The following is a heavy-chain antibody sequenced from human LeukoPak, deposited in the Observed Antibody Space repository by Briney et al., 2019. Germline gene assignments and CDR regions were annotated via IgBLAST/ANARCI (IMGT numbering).Heavy chain of an antibody. D-gene: IGHD6-13*01. V-gene: IGHV3-48*02. CDR1: GFTLSRYS. CDR3: ARGAGRGGYYFDY. Sequence: GGSLRLSCAASGFTLSRYSMNWVRQAPGKGLERVSYISGSSSTIYYADSVKGRFTISRDNAKNSLYLQMNSLRDEDTAVYYCARGAGRGGYYFDYWGQGTLVSVSS. J-gene: IGHJ4*02. CDR2: ISGSSSTI.